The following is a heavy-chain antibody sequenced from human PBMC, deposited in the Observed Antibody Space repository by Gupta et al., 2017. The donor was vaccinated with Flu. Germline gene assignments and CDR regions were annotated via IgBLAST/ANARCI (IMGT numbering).Heavy chain of an antibody. Sequence: EVQLLKSGGDLIQPGDSLRLSCGVSGFTFVSYAMSWLRQAPGKGLEWVSAISASGVTYYADSVEGRFTISRDNSKDKVYLEMRNVRVEDTAVYFCVRGGDASNWYFDSWGQGAQVIVSS. CDR1: GFTFVSYA. CDR2: ISASGVT. CDR3: VRGGDASNWYFDS. J-gene: IGHJ4*02. V-gene: IGHV3-23*01. D-gene: IGHD3-10*01.